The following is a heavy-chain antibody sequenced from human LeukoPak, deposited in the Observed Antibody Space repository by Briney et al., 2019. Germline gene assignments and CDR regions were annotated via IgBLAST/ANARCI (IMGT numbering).Heavy chain of an antibody. CDR1: GGSISSYY. J-gene: IGHJ6*02. CDR2: IYTSGST. D-gene: IGHD6-6*01. V-gene: IGHV4-4*07. Sequence: SETLSLTCTVSGGSISSYYWSWIRQPAGKGLEWIGRIYTSGSTNYNPSLKSRVTMSVDTSKNQFSLKLSSVTAADTAVYYCARYSSSSHYYYYGMDVWGQGTTVTVYS. CDR3: ARYSSSSHYYYYGMDV.